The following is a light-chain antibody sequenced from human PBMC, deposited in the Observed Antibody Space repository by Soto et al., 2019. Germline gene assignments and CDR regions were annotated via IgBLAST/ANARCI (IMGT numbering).Light chain of an antibody. Sequence: DIQMTQSPSSLSASVGDRVTITCQASQDITNYLNWYQQKPGKAPKLLIYDASNLETGVPSRFSGSGSGTAFAFTISSLQPEDIATYYCQQFDNIPYTFGQGTKLEIK. J-gene: IGKJ2*01. CDR3: QQFDNIPYT. CDR1: QDITNY. V-gene: IGKV1-33*01. CDR2: DAS.